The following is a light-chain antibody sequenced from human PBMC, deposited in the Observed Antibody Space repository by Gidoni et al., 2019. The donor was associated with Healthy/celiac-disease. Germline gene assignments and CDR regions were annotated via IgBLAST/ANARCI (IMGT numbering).Light chain of an antibody. V-gene: IGKV4-1*01. CDR1: QSVLYSSNNKYY. Sequence: DSVMTQAPDYRAVSLGERATINCKSSQSVLYSSNNKYYLAWYQQKPGQPPKLLIYWASTRESGVPDRFSGSGSGTDFTLTISSLQAEDVAVYYCQQYYSTPTFXXXTKVEIK. CDR2: WAS. CDR3: QQYYSTPT. J-gene: IGKJ1*01.